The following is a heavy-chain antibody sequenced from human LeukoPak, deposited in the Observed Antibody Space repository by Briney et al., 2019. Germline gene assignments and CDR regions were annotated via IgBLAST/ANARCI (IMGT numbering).Heavy chain of an antibody. CDR3: ASPLAPGAFDI. CDR2: ISTSSSYI. V-gene: IGHV3-21*01. J-gene: IGHJ3*02. D-gene: IGHD6-6*01. Sequence: GGSLRLSCAASGFTFSRYSMNWVRQAPGKGLEWVSSISTSSSYIYYAESLKGRFTISRDNAKNSLYLQMNSLRGDDTAVYYCASPLAPGAFDIWGQGTMVTVSS. CDR1: GFTFSRYS.